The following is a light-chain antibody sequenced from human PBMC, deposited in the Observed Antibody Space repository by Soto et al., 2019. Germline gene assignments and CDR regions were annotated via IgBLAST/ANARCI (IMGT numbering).Light chain of an antibody. J-gene: IGKJ1*01. CDR3: QQYGSSPWT. CDR2: GAS. V-gene: IGKV3-20*01. CDR1: QSVSSSY. Sequence: ELVFTQSPCTLSLCPGERATLSCRASQSVSSSYLAWYQQKPGQAPRLLIYGASSRATGISDRFSGSGSGTDFTLTISRLEPEDFAVYYCQQYGSSPWTFGQGTKVDI.